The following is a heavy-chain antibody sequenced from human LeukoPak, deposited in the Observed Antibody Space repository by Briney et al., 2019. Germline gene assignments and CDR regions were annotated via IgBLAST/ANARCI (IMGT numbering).Heavy chain of an antibody. V-gene: IGHV1-18*01. CDR2: ISAYNGNT. CDR3: ARDGEWYEKYYYYGMDV. J-gene: IGHJ6*02. D-gene: IGHD2-8*01. CDR1: GYTFTSYG. Sequence: ASVKASCKASGYTFTSYGISWVRQAPGQGLEWMGWISAYNGNTNYAQKLQGRVTMTTDTSTSTAYMELRSLRSDDTAVYYCARDGEWYEKYYYYGMDVWGQGTTVTVSS.